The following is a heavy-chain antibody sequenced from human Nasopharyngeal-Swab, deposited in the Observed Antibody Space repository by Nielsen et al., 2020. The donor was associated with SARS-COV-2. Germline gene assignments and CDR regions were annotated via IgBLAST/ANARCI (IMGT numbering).Heavy chain of an antibody. J-gene: IGHJ2*01. CDR1: GFAFDRYS. CDR2: ITSDLNTI. D-gene: IGHD5/OR15-5a*01. V-gene: IGHV3-48*02. CDR3: ARSVRWFFDV. Sequence: GESLKISCAASGFAFDRYSMNWVRQAPGKGLEWISYITSDLNTIYYADSVKGRFSISRDNARNSLFLQMNSLRYEDTAVYYCARSVRWFFDVWGRGALVTVSS.